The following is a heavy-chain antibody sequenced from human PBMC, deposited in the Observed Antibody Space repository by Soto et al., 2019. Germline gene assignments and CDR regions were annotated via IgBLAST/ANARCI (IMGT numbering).Heavy chain of an antibody. CDR2: ITPFNDNT. J-gene: IGHJ4*02. CDR3: ARTDKGDYVPPLDN. CDR1: GYTFTTYG. Sequence: QIHLVQSGGEVKKPGASVKVSCKTSGYTFTTYGISWVRQAPGQGLEWMGWITPFNDNTNYAQNLQGRVTMTTDTSKNTTYLELGSLTSDDTAVYYCARTDKGDYVPPLDNWGQGTLVTVSS. V-gene: IGHV1-18*01. D-gene: IGHD4-17*01.